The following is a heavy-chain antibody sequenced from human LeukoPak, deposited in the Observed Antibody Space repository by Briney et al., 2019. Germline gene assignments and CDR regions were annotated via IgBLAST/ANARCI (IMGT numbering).Heavy chain of an antibody. CDR1: GFTFSSYS. Sequence: GGSLRLSCAASGFTFSSYSMNWVRQAPGKGLEWVSSISNSSSYIYYADSVKGRFTISRDNAKDSLYLQMNSLRAEDTAVYYCARVLEYSSSSDYWGQGTLVTVSS. D-gene: IGHD6-13*01. CDR2: ISNSSSYI. CDR3: ARVLEYSSSSDY. J-gene: IGHJ4*02. V-gene: IGHV3-21*01.